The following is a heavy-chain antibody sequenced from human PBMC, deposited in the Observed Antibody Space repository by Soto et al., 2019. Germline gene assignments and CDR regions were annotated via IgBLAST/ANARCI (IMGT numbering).Heavy chain of an antibody. D-gene: IGHD2-15*01. CDR2: INAGNGNT. J-gene: IGHJ6*03. CDR3: ATLPIVVVAPSEGDKSSQVDL. V-gene: IGHV1-3*01. CDR1: GYTFTSYA. Sequence: GASVKVCCKASGYTFTSYAMHWVRQAPGQRLEWMGWINAGNGNTKYSQKFQGRVTITRDTSASTAHMELSSLRSEDTAVYYCATLPIVVVAPSEGDKSSQVDLWGKGTTVTV.